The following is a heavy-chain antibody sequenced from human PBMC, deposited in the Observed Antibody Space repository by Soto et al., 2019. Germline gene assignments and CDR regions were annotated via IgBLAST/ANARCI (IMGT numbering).Heavy chain of an antibody. V-gene: IGHV4-30-4*01. CDR3: ARAGVATIYPGNNWFDP. Sequence: SETLSLTCSVSGGSISRGDYYWNWIRQPPGKGLEWIGHIYYSGSTYYNSSLKSRVTISVDTSKNQFSLNLSSVTAADTAMYYCARAGVATIYPGNNWFDPWGQGTLVTVS. CDR1: GGSISRGDYY. CDR2: IYYSGST. J-gene: IGHJ5*02. D-gene: IGHD5-12*01.